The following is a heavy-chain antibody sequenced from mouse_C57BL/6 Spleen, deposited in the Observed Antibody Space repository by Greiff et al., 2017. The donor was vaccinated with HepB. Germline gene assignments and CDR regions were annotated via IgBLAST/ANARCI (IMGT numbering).Heavy chain of an antibody. CDR2: INPNYGTT. Sequence: VQLQQSGPELVKPGASVKISCKASGYSFTDYNMNWVKQSNGKSLEWIGVINPNYGTTSYNQKFKGKAKLTVDQSSSTAYMQLNSLTSEDSAVYYCASPTAQAPWFACWGQGTLVTVSA. D-gene: IGHD3-2*02. V-gene: IGHV1-39*01. CDR1: GYSFTDYN. J-gene: IGHJ3*01. CDR3: ASPTAQAPWFAC.